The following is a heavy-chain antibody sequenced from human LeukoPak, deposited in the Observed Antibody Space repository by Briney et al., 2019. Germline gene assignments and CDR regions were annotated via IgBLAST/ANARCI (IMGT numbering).Heavy chain of an antibody. V-gene: IGHV3-23*01. CDR3: ATLDNKRITMVRGVIVTGFVY. CDR1: GFTFSSYA. J-gene: IGHJ4*02. D-gene: IGHD3-10*01. Sequence: PGRSLRLSCAASGFTFSSYAMSWVRQAPGKGLEWVSAISGSGGSTYYADSVKGRFTISRDNSKNTLYLQMNSLRAEDTAVYYCATLDNKRITMVRGVIVTGFVYWGQGTLVTVSS. CDR2: ISGSGGST.